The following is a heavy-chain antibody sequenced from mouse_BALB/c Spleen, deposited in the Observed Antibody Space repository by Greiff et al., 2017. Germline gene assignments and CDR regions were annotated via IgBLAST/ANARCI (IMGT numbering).Heavy chain of an antibody. D-gene: IGHD2-12*01. Sequence: QVQLQQSGAELARPGASVKLSCKASGYTFTDYYINWVKQRTGQGLEWIGEIYPGSGNTYYNEKFKGKATLTADKSSSTAYMQLSSLTSEDSAVYFGARPIYYSYAMDYWGQGTSVTVSS. V-gene: IGHV1-77*01. CDR3: ARPIYYSYAMDY. CDR1: GYTFTDYY. CDR2: IYPGSGNT. J-gene: IGHJ4*01.